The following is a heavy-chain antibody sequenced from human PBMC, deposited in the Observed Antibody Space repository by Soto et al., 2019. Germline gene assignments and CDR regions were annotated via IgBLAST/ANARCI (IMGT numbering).Heavy chain of an antibody. D-gene: IGHD6-6*01. CDR3: AREKIAPRNYFDY. CDR2: IYYSGST. V-gene: IGHV4-30-4*01. Sequence: ASETLSLTCTVSGGSITSGDYYWTWIRQPPGKGLEYIGYIYYSGSTYYNPSLESRITISVDTSKNQFSLKLSSVTAADTAVYYCAREKIAPRNYFDYWGQGTLVTVSS. CDR1: GGSITSGDYY. J-gene: IGHJ4*02.